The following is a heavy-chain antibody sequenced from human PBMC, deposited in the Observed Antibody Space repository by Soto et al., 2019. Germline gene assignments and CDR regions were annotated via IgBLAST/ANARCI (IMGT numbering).Heavy chain of an antibody. CDR1: GFTFSSYG. J-gene: IGHJ6*02. CDR3: ARAAMDVVYYYYYYGMDV. V-gene: IGHV3-33*01. D-gene: IGHD2-2*01. CDR2: IWYDGSNK. Sequence: GESLKISCAASGFTFSSYGMHWVRQAPGKGLEWVAVIWYDGSNKYYADSVKGRFTISRDNSKNTLYLQMNSLRAEDTAVYYCARAAMDVVYYYYYYGMDVWGQGTTVTVSS.